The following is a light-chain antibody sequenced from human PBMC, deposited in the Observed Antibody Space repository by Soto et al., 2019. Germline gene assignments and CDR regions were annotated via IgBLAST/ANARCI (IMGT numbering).Light chain of an antibody. CDR1: QSISSY. J-gene: IGKJ4*01. CDR3: QQSYSTPLT. CDR2: AAS. V-gene: IGKV1-39*01. Sequence: DIQMTQSPSSLSASVGYRLTITCLASQSISSYLNWYQQKPGKAPKILIYAASSLQSGVPSRFSGSGSGTDGTITISSLKQEDGAAYYCQQSYSTPLTFGGGSKVDIK.